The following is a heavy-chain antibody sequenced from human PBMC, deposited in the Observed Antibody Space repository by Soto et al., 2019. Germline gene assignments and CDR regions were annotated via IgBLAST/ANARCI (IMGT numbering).Heavy chain of an antibody. V-gene: IGHV4-39*01. CDR1: GGSISTSRSY. CDR3: ARQPTTGDTDLWFDP. CDR2: IFYSGST. J-gene: IGHJ5*02. D-gene: IGHD2-21*01. Sequence: QLQLLESGPGLVKASETLSLTCSVSGGSISTSRSYWAWIRQPPGKGLEWLANIFYSGSTFYNPSPASRVSVSFDTSKNEFSLKLRSVPAADTAVYYCARQPTTGDTDLWFDPWGQGTLVTVSS.